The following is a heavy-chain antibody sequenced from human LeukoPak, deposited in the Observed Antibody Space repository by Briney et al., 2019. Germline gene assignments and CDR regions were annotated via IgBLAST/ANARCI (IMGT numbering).Heavy chain of an antibody. Sequence: SETLSLTCTVSGGSISSYYWSWIRQPAGKGLEWIGRIYTSGSTNYNPCLKSRVTMSVDTSKNQFSLKLSSVTAADTAVYYCAREGAYYYGSGSYLYWFDPWGQGTLVTVSS. V-gene: IGHV4-4*07. D-gene: IGHD3-10*01. CDR1: GGSISSYY. CDR2: IYTSGST. J-gene: IGHJ5*02. CDR3: AREGAYYYGSGSYLYWFDP.